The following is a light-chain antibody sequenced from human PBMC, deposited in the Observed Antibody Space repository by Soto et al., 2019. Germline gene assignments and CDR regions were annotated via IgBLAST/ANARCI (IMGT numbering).Light chain of an antibody. CDR2: EVT. Sequence: QSVLTQPASVSGSPGQSITISCTGTSSDVGLYDFVSWYQQHPGKAPKLLIYEVTYRPSGVSSRFSGSKSGNTASLTISGLQAEDEADYYSCSYAGSSTLYVFGTGTKVTVL. V-gene: IGLV2-14*01. J-gene: IGLJ1*01. CDR1: SSDVGLYDF. CDR3: CSYAGSSTLYV.